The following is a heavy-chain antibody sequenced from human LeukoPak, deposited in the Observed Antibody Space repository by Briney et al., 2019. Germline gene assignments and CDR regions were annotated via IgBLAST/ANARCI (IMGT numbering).Heavy chain of an antibody. J-gene: IGHJ6*03. V-gene: IGHV1-18*01. CDR2: ISVYYGNT. Sequence: ASVKVSCKASGYTFTSYGISWVRQAPGHGLEWMGWISVYYGNTNYAQKFQGRVTMTTDISTSTAYMELRSLRSDDTALYYCTRGVAAVGTRTLDYMGVWGKGTTVTVSS. D-gene: IGHD6-13*01. CDR1: GYTFTSYG. CDR3: TRGVAAVGTRTLDYMGV.